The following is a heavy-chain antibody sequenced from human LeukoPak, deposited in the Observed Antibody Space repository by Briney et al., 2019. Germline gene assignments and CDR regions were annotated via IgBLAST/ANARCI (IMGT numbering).Heavy chain of an antibody. D-gene: IGHD3-22*01. J-gene: IGHJ4*02. CDR1: GGSISSYY. V-gene: IGHV4-4*07. CDR2: IYTSGST. CDR3: ARSEYYDSSGYKTYYFDY. Sequence: ETLSLTCTVSGGSISSYYWSWIRQPAGKGLEWIGRIYTSGSTNYNPSLKSRVTMSVDTSKNQFSLKLSSVTAADTAVYYCARSEYYDSSGYKTYYFDYWGQGTLVTVSS.